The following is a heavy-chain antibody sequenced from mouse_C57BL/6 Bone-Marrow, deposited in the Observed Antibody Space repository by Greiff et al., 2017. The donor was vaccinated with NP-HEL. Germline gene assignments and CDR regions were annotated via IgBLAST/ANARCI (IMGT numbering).Heavy chain of an antibody. V-gene: IGHV7-3*01. CDR1: GFTFTDYY. J-gene: IGHJ4*01. Sequence: EVKLVESGGGLVQPGGSLSLSCAASGFTFTDYYMSWVRQPPGKALEWLGFIRNKANGYTTEYSAPVKGRFTISSANSQSILYLQMNALRAEASATYYCARYRVSMDYWGQGTSVTVSS. CDR2: IRNKANGYTT. CDR3: ARYRVSMDY.